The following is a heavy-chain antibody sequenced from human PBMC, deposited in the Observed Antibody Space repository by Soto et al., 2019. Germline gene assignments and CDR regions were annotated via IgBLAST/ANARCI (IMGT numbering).Heavy chain of an antibody. Sequence: EVQLVESGGGLVQPGGSLRLSCAASGFTFSSYDMHWVRQATGKGLEWVSAIGTAGDTYYPGSVKSRFTISRENAKNSLYLRMNSLRAGDTAVYYCARGYYDSSGYPPRDAFDIWGQGTMVTVSS. J-gene: IGHJ3*02. CDR2: IGTAGDT. D-gene: IGHD3-22*01. CDR1: GFTFSSYD. CDR3: ARGYYDSSGYPPRDAFDI. V-gene: IGHV3-13*01.